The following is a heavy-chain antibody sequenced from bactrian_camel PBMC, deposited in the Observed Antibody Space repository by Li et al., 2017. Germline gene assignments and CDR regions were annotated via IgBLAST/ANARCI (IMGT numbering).Heavy chain of an antibody. CDR2: IADDGTT. Sequence: HVQLVESGGDSVQAGGSLKLSCVYSQYIFGSCGMGWYRQPPGQERKLITTIADDGTTSYWPSVKGRFTISRDNDKNTVYLQMNSLKPEDTAMYYCAAVPSPLTDCVAIYGPSWRQFATWGQGTQVTVS. CDR1: QYIFGSCG. CDR3: AAVPSPLTDCVAIYGPSWRQFAT. J-gene: IGHJ4*01. V-gene: IGHV3S53*01. D-gene: IGHD6*01.